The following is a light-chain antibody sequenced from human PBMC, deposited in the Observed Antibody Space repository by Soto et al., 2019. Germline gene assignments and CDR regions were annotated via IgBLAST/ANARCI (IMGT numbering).Light chain of an antibody. J-gene: IGKJ1*01. CDR3: QQYGSSGT. CDR2: GAS. V-gene: IGKV3-20*01. Sequence: EIVWTQSPGTLSWSPGERATLSCRASQSVSSSYLAWYQQKPGQAPRLLIYGASSRATGIPDRFSGSGSGTDFTLTISRLEPEDFAVYYCQQYGSSGTFGQGTKVDIK. CDR1: QSVSSSY.